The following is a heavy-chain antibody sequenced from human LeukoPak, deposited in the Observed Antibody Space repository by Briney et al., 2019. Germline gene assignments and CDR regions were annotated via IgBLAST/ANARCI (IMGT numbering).Heavy chain of an antibody. CDR3: ASTAAAASMGNFDY. D-gene: IGHD6-13*01. CDR2: INPNSGGT. Sequence: ASVKVSCKASGYTFTGYYMHWVRQAPGQGLEWMGWINPNSGGTNYAQKFQGRVTMTRDTSISTAYMELSRLRSDDTAVYYCASTAAAASMGNFDYWGQGTLVTVSS. V-gene: IGHV1-2*02. J-gene: IGHJ4*02. CDR1: GYTFTGYY.